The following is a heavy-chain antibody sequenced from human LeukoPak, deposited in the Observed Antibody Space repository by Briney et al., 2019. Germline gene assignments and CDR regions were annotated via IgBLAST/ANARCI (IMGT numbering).Heavy chain of an antibody. CDR2: ISTYNGNT. CDR3: ARAKNRDSGSYYFIY. CDR1: GYTFTNDG. D-gene: IGHD1-26*01. J-gene: IGHJ4*02. V-gene: IGHV1-18*01. Sequence: ASVKVSCKASGYTFTNDGISWVRQPPGQGLEWMAWISTYNGNTNYAQNLQGRVTMTTDTSTSTAYMELRSLRSDDTAVYYCARAKNRDSGSYYFIYWGQGTLVTVSS.